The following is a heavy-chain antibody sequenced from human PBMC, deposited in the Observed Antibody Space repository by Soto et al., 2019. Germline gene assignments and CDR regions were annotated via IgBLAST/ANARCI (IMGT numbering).Heavy chain of an antibody. V-gene: IGHV4-59*08. CDR3: ARHNYGSGSTYFDY. CDR2: IYYSGST. CDR1: GGSISSYY. J-gene: IGHJ4*02. D-gene: IGHD3-10*01. Sequence: SDTLSLTCTVSGGSISSYYWSWIRQPPGKGLEWIGYIYYSGSTNYNPSLKNRVTISVDTSKNQFSLKLNSMTAADTAVYYCARHNYGSGSTYFDYWGQGTLVTVSS.